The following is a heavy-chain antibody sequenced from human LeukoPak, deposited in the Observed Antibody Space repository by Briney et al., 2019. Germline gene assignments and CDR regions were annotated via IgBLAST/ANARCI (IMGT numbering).Heavy chain of an antibody. Sequence: QPGGSLRLSCATSGFTFSSYWMHWVRQALGKGLVWVSRINSDGSSTSYADFVKGRFTISRDNAKNTLYLQMNSLRAEDTAVYYCARECGGDCWDAFDIWGQGTMVTVSS. CDR1: GFTFSSYW. V-gene: IGHV3-74*01. CDR3: ARECGGDCWDAFDI. CDR2: INSDGSST. J-gene: IGHJ3*02. D-gene: IGHD2-21*02.